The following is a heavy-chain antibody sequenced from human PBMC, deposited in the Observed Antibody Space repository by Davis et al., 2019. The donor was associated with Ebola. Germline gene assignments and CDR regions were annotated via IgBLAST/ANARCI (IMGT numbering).Heavy chain of an antibody. J-gene: IGHJ6*02. D-gene: IGHD6-6*01. Sequence: SETLSLTCAVSGDSISSGNWWSWVRQPPGKGLEWIGEIYHSGNTNYNSSLKSRVTISLDTSQNQFSLNLNSVTAADTAVYYCARVMISSSIYYGMDVWGQGTTVTVSS. CDR3: ARVMISSSIYYGMDV. CDR1: GDSISSGNW. CDR2: IYHSGNT. V-gene: IGHV4-4*02.